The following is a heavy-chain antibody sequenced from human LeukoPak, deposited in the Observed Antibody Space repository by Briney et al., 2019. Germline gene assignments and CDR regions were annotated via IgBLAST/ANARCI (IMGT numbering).Heavy chain of an antibody. Sequence: SETLSLTCAVYGGSFSGYYWSWTRQPPGKRLEWIGEINHSGSTNYNPSLKSRVTISVDTSKNQFSLKLSSVTAADTAVYYCARGRGIRGLGYWGQGTLVTVSS. J-gene: IGHJ4*02. D-gene: IGHD6-13*01. CDR1: GGSFSGYY. V-gene: IGHV4-34*01. CDR3: ARGRGIRGLGY. CDR2: INHSGST.